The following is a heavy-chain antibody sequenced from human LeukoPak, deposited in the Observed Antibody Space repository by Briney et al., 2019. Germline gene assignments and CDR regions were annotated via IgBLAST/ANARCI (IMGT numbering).Heavy chain of an antibody. Sequence: PGGSLRLSCEAYGFTFDDHGMGWVRQAQGQGLEWVIAISGSGSSTYYADSVKGRMTISRDNSKNTLYLQMNSLRAEDTAVYYCAKNSRSSSWYSPVYWGQGALGTVSS. V-gene: IGHV3-23*01. D-gene: IGHD6-13*01. J-gene: IGHJ4*02. CDR1: GFTFDDHG. CDR3: AKNSRSSSWYSPVY. CDR2: ISGSGSST.